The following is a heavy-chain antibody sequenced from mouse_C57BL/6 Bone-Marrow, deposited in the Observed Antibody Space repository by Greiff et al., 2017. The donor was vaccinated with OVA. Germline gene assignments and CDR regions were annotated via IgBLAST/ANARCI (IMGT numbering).Heavy chain of an antibody. J-gene: IGHJ4*01. V-gene: IGHV1-80*01. CDR1: GYAFSSYW. CDR3: ARDYYGSSYDYYAMDY. CDR2: IYPGDGDT. Sequence: QVQLQQSGAELVKPGASVKISCKASGYAFSSYWMNWVKQRPGKGLEWIGQIYPGDGDTNYNGKFKGKATLTADKSSSTAYMQLSSLNSEDSAVYFCARDYYGSSYDYYAMDYWGQGTSVTVSS. D-gene: IGHD1-1*01.